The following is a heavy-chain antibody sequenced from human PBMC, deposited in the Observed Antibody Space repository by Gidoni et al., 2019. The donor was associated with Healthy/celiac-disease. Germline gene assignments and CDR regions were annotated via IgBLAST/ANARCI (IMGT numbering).Heavy chain of an antibody. D-gene: IGHD5-18*01. J-gene: IGHJ4*02. CDR1: GFTFSNAW. CDR2: IKSKTDGGTT. Sequence: EVQLVESGGGLVKPGGSLRLSCAASGFTFSNAWMSWVRQAPGKGLEWVGRIKSKTDGGTTDYAAPVKGRFTISRDDSKNTLYLQMNSLKTEDTAVYYCTTDEAQGGYGKFDYWGQGTLVTVSS. CDR3: TTDEAQGGYGKFDY. V-gene: IGHV3-15*01.